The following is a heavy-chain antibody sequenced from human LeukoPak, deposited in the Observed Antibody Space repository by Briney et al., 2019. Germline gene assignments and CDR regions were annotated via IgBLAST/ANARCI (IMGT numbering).Heavy chain of an antibody. J-gene: IGHJ2*01. CDR3: ARAGNYYFDL. CDR1: GFTFSSYS. D-gene: IGHD1-7*01. CDR2: ISSSSSYI. Sequence: GGSLRLSCAASGFTFSSYSMNWVRQAPGKGLEWVSSISSSSSYIYYADSVKGRFTISRDNAKNTLYLQMNSLRTEDAAVYYCARAGNYYFDLWGRGTQVTVSS. V-gene: IGHV3-21*01.